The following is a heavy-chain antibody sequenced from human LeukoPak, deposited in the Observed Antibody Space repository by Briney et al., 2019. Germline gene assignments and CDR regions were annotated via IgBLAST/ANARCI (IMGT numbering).Heavy chain of an antibody. J-gene: IGHJ4*02. D-gene: IGHD6-19*01. CDR2: TIGSGYNT. Sequence: PGGSLRLSCAASGFTFSNYAMSWVRQAPGKGLEWVSATIGSGYNTYYADSVKGRFAISRDSSKNTLYLQMNSLRAEDTAVYYCAILYSSGWSYYFDYWGQGTLVTVSS. CDR1: GFTFSNYA. V-gene: IGHV3-23*01. CDR3: AILYSSGWSYYFDY.